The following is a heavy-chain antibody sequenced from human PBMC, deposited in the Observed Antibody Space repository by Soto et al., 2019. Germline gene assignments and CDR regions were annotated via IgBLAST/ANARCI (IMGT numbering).Heavy chain of an antibody. CDR2: IHYSGST. CDR1: GASISSLY. V-gene: IGHV4-59*11. J-gene: IGHJ6*02. CDR3: ARGGWSMDV. Sequence: PSETLSLTCTISGASISSLYWSWVRQPPGKGLEWIGYIHYSGSTNYNPSLKSRVTILVDTSKNQFSLRLSSVTAADTAVYYCARGGWSMDVPGQPTTVTVSS. D-gene: IGHD2-15*01.